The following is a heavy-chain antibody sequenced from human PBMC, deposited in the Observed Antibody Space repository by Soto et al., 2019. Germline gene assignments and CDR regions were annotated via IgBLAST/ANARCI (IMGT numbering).Heavy chain of an antibody. D-gene: IGHD3-9*01. Sequence: ASVKVSCKASGYTFTSYAMHWVRQAPGQRLEWMGWINAGNGNTKYSQKFQGRVTITRDTSASTAYMELRSLRSDDTAVYYCARDPHFDWLLGGGWFDYWGQGTLVTVSS. CDR3: ARDPHFDWLLGGGWFDY. J-gene: IGHJ4*02. V-gene: IGHV1-3*01. CDR1: GYTFTSYA. CDR2: INAGNGNT.